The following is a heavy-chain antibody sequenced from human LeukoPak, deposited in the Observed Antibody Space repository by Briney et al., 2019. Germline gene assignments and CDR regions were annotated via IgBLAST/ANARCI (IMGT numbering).Heavy chain of an antibody. Sequence: AGGSLRLSCAASGFTFSSYAMSWVRQAPGKGLEWVSAISGSGGSTYYADSVKGRFTISRDNSKNTLYLQMNSLRAEDTAVYYCARAPEGILQYYFDYWGQGTLVTVSS. CDR1: GFTFSSYA. D-gene: IGHD6-13*01. CDR2: ISGSGGST. CDR3: ARAPEGILQYYFDY. J-gene: IGHJ4*02. V-gene: IGHV3-23*01.